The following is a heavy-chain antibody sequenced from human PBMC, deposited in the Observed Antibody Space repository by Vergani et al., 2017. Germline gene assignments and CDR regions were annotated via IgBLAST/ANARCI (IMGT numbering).Heavy chain of an antibody. Sequence: QLQLQESGPGLVKPSETLSLTCTVSGGSISSYYWSWIRQPPGKGLEWIGYIYYSGSTNYNPSLKSRVTISVDTSKNQFSLKLSSVTAADTAVYYCARVDTIFGVATPSFFDYWGQGTLVTVSS. J-gene: IGHJ4*02. CDR3: ARVDTIFGVATPSFFDY. D-gene: IGHD3-3*01. CDR1: GGSISSYY. V-gene: IGHV4-59*01. CDR2: IYYSGST.